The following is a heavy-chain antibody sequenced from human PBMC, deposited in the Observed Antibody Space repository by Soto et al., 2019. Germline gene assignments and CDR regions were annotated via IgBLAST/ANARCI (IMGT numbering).Heavy chain of an antibody. CDR2: INPNSGGT. Sequence: EASVKVSCKASGYTFTGYYMHWVRQAPGQGLEWMGWINPNSGGTNYAQKFQGWVTMTRDTSISTAYMELSRLRSDDTAVYYCAREGGYCSGGSCYRYYYGMDVWGQGTTVTVSS. CDR1: GYTFTGYY. V-gene: IGHV1-2*04. J-gene: IGHJ6*02. D-gene: IGHD2-15*01. CDR3: AREGGYCSGGSCYRYYYGMDV.